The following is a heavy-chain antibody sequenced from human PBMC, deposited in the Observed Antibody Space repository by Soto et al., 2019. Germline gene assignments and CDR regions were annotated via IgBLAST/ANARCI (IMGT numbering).Heavy chain of an antibody. V-gene: IGHV3-20*04. CDR3: ARDQPGYSYGYGLGY. D-gene: IGHD5-18*01. J-gene: IGHJ4*02. CDR1: GFRFDDHG. Sequence: GGSLRLSCAASGFRFDDHGMNWVRQAPGKGLEWVSAIYWNGDSTGYADSVKGRFTISRDNAKNSLYLQMNSLRAEDTAVYYCARDQPGYSYGYGLGYWGQGTLVTVSS. CDR2: IYWNGDST.